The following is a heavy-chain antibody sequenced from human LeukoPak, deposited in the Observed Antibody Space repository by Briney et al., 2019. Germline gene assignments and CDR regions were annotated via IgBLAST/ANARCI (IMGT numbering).Heavy chain of an antibody. J-gene: IGHJ4*02. CDR1: GFTFSNAW. CDR2: IKSKTDGGTT. Sequence: GGSMRLSCAASGFTFSNAWMSWDRPAPGTGREWVGRIKSKTDGGTTDYAAPVKGRFTISRDDSKDTLYLQMNSLKTEDTAVYYCARGGSYGYWGQGTLVTVSS. CDR3: ARGGSYGY. V-gene: IGHV3-15*01. D-gene: IGHD1-26*01.